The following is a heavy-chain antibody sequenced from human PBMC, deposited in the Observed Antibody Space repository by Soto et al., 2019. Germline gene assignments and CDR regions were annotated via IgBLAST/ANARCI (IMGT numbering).Heavy chain of an antibody. Sequence: QVQLQESGPGLVKPSQTLSLTCTVSGGSISSGGYYWSWIRQHPGKGLEWIGYIYYSGSTYYNPTLRCRVNMSVDTAKNQLSLTLSSVTAADTAVYYCARRELTSCFDLCGRGTLVTVSS. D-gene: IGHD1-26*01. CDR1: GGSISSGGYY. V-gene: IGHV4-31*03. J-gene: IGHJ2*01. CDR3: ARRELTSCFDL. CDR2: IYYSGST.